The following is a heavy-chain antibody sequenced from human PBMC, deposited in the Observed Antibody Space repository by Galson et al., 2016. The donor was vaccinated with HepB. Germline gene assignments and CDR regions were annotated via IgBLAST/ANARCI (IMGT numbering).Heavy chain of an antibody. CDR1: NGSFRGYY. CDR3: ARGRGKLDF. J-gene: IGHJ4*02. D-gene: IGHD3-16*01. CDR2: INYSGTT. V-gene: IGHV4-34*01. Sequence: ETLSLTCAVYNGSFRGYYWSWIRQPPGRGLEWIGEINYSGTTNYSPSLKSRVTISVDTSNKQFSLKLKSVTAADTAVYYCARGRGKLDFWGQGILATVSS.